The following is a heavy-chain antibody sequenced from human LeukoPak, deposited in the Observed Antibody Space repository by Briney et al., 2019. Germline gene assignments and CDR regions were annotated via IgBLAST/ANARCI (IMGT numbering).Heavy chain of an antibody. CDR3: ARHVGYGNNWFDP. J-gene: IGHJ5*02. V-gene: IGHV4-59*08. CDR1: GGSISSYY. D-gene: IGHD5-18*01. CDR2: IYFSGST. Sequence: SQTLSLTCTVSGGSISSYYWSWIRQPPGKGLEWIGYIYFSGSTNYNPSLKSRVTISVDTSKNQFSLKLRSVTAADTAVYYCARHVGYGNNWFDPWGQGTLVTVSS.